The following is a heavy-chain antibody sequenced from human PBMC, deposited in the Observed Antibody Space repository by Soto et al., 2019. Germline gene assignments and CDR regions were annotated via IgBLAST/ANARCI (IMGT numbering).Heavy chain of an antibody. Sequence: SETLSLTCTVSGGSISNYYWSWIRQPAGKGLEWIGYVYSSGSTNYNPSLKSRVTISVDTSKNQFSLKLNSVTAADTAVYYCARRGCSSAGCPYYFDYWGQGTLVTVSS. V-gene: IGHV4-59*01. CDR2: VYSSGST. J-gene: IGHJ4*02. D-gene: IGHD2-2*01. CDR3: ARRGCSSAGCPYYFDY. CDR1: GGSISNYY.